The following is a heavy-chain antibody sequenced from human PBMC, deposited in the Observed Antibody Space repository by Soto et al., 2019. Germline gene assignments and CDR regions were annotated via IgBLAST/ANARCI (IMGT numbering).Heavy chain of an antibody. CDR1: GDSVSSNSAA. CDR2: TYYRSKWYN. CDR3: AIDLPLFCDLLNGFSGFYGMEV. D-gene: IGHD3-10*01. J-gene: IGHJ6*01. Sequence: SQTLSLTCAISGDSVSSNSAAWNWIRQSPSRGLEWLGRTYYRSKWYNDYAVSVKSRITINPDTSKNQFSLQLNSVTPEDTAVYLCAIDLPLFCDLLNGFSGFYGMEVWGEGTTVTV. V-gene: IGHV6-1*01.